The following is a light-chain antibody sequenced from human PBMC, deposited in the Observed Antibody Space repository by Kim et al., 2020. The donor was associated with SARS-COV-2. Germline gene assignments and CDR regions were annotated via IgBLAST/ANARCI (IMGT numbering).Light chain of an antibody. CDR3: QQLNNYPMT. CDR1: RIMSNY. V-gene: IGKV1-9*01. Sequence: AFVGDTVTITCRASRIMSNYLAWYQQKPGKAPELLIFGSSTLQRGVPSRFSGGGSGTEFTLTIISLQPEDFGTYYCQQLNNYPMTFGQGTRLEIK. J-gene: IGKJ5*01. CDR2: GSS.